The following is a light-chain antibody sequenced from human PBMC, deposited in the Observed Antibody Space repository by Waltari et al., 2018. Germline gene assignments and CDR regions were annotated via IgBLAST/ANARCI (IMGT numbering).Light chain of an antibody. CDR1: QDIDKF. J-gene: IGKJ2*02. Sequence: IQMTQSPSSLSASIGDRVTLTCQANQDIDKFLNWYQQKPGEAPHLLIYDASNLQTGVPSRFSGSGAGKHFTLTISSLHPEDVATYYCQQYEGLPCTFGQGTKLEVK. CDR2: DAS. V-gene: IGKV1-33*01. CDR3: QQYEGLPCT.